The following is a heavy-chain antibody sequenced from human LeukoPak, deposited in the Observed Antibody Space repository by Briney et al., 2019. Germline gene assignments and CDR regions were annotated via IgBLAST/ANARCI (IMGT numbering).Heavy chain of an antibody. J-gene: IGHJ4*02. CDR1: GGSISRGSYY. CDR3: ARDIRGVTTVTNYFDY. Sequence: PSQTLSLTCTVSGGSISRGSYYWSWIRQPAGKGLEWIGRIYTSGSTNYNPSLKSRVTISVDTSKNQFSLKLSSVTAADTAVYYCARDIRGVTTVTNYFDYWGQGTLVTVSS. V-gene: IGHV4-61*02. CDR2: IYTSGST. D-gene: IGHD4-17*01.